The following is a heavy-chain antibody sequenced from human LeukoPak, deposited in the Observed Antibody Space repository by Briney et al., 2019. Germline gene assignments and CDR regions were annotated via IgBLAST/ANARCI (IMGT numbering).Heavy chain of an antibody. V-gene: IGHV3-11*04. CDR3: ASIFGVVIGDYYYGMDV. Sequence: GGSLRLSCAASGFTFSDYFMTWIRQAPGKGLEWVSYISSSDGTIYYADSVKGRFTISRDNAKNSLYLQMNSLRAEDTAVYYCASIFGVVIGDYYYGMDVWGQGTTVTVSS. CDR1: GFTFSDYF. J-gene: IGHJ6*02. D-gene: IGHD3-3*02. CDR2: ISSSDGTI.